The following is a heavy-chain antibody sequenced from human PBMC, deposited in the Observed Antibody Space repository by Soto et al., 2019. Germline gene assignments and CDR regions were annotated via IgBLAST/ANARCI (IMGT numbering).Heavy chain of an antibody. CDR1: GYTFTSYG. Sequence: GASVKVSCKASGYTFTSYGISWVRQAPGQGLEWMGGIIPIFGTANYSQKFQGRVTITADESTSTAYMELSSLRSEDTAVYYCAREVTPPNWFDPWGQGTLVTVSS. CDR2: IIPIFGTA. J-gene: IGHJ5*02. D-gene: IGHD5-18*01. CDR3: AREVTPPNWFDP. V-gene: IGHV1-69*13.